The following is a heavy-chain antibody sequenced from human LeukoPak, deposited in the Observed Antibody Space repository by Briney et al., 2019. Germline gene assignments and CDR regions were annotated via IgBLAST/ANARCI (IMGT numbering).Heavy chain of an antibody. J-gene: IGHJ6*02. CDR1: GGSFSGYY. CDR2: INHSGST. V-gene: IGHV4-34*01. Sequence: SETLSLTCAVYGGSFSGYYWSWIRQPPGKGLEWIGEINHSGSTNCNPSLKSRVTISVDTSKNQFSLKLSSVTAADTAVYYCARWQLAYYYYYGMDVWGQGTTVTVSS. CDR3: ARWQLAYYYYYGMDV. D-gene: IGHD6-6*01.